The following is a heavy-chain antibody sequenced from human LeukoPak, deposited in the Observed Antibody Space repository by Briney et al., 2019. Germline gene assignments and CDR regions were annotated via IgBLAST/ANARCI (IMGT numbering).Heavy chain of an antibody. CDR2: IYYSGST. CDR1: GGSIRSYY. J-gene: IGHJ2*01. V-gene: IGHV4-59*08. CDR3: ARRSTVRYFEWLQRPAHWYYDL. D-gene: IGHD3-9*01. Sequence: NPWETLTLTCTVSGGSIRSYYRSWIRQPPGKGLEWIGYIYYSGSTNYNPSLKRRVTIKVDATTNQFSLKLSYVTAADAAVYYCARRSTVRYFEWLQRPAHWYYDLWGRGTLVTVAS.